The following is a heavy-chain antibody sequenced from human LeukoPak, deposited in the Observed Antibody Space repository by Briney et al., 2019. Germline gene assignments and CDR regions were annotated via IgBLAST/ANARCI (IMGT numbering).Heavy chain of an antibody. V-gene: IGHV1-69*13. Sequence: ASVKVSCKASGGTFSSYAISWVRQAPGQGLEWMGGIIPIFGTANYAQKFQGRVTITADESTSTAYMELSSLRSEDTAVYYCARGGNWKESGYYYYMDVWGKGTTVTVSS. CDR1: GGTFSSYA. D-gene: IGHD1-20*01. CDR3: ARGGNWKESGYYYYMDV. CDR2: IIPIFGTA. J-gene: IGHJ6*03.